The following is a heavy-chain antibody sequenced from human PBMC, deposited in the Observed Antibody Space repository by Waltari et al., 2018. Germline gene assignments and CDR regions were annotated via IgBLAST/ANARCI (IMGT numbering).Heavy chain of an antibody. CDR1: GLGFSNSG. Sequence: EVQLVESGGGLAEPGGSLRVSCASSGLGFSNSGMTWVRQASGKGPEWVANIKQDGSEKYYMDSVKGRFTISRDNAKNSLYLQMNNLRVEDTAVYYCTRGGRDSSWYWRDWGQGTLVTVSS. J-gene: IGHJ4*02. V-gene: IGHV3-7*01. CDR2: IKQDGSEK. CDR3: TRGGRDSSWYWRD. D-gene: IGHD6-13*01.